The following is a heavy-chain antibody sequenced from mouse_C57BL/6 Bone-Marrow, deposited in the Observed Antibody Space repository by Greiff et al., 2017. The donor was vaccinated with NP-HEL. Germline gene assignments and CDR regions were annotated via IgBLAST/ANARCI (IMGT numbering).Heavy chain of an antibody. Sequence: DVQLQESGGGLVKPGGSLKLSCAASGFTFSDYGMHWVRQAPEKGLEWVAYISSGSSTIYYADTVKGRFTISRDNAKNTLFLQMTSLRSEDTAMYYCASSGLGRGYFDYWGQGTTLTVSS. CDR1: GFTFSDYG. CDR3: ASSGLGRGYFDY. CDR2: ISSGSSTI. D-gene: IGHD4-1*01. J-gene: IGHJ2*01. V-gene: IGHV5-17*01.